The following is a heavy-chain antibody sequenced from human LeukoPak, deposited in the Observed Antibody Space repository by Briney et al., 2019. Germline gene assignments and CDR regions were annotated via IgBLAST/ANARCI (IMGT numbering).Heavy chain of an antibody. CDR3: ARGHDSSGYYFWFDP. CDR2: INHSGST. V-gene: IGHV4-34*01. J-gene: IGHJ5*02. D-gene: IGHD3-22*01. Sequence: SETLSLTCAVYGGSFSGYYWSWIRQPPGKGLEWIGEINHSGSTNYNPSLKSRVTISVDMSKNQFSLKLSSVTVADTAVYYCARGHDSSGYYFWFDPWGQGTLVTVSS. CDR1: GGSFSGYY.